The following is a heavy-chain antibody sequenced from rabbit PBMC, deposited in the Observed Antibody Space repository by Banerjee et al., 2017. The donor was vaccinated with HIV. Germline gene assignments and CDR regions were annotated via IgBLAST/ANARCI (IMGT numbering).Heavy chain of an antibody. CDR3: ARNYVNAFDP. Sequence: WVRQAPGKGLEWIACIDTSDGDTDYANWPKGRFTISKASSTTVTLKMTSLTAADTATYFCARNYVNAFDPWGQGTLVTVS. D-gene: IGHD1-1*01. J-gene: IGHJ2*01. V-gene: IGHV1S40*01. CDR2: IDTSDGDT.